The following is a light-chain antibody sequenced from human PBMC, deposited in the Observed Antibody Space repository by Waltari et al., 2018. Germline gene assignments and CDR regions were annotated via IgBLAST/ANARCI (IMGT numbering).Light chain of an antibody. J-gene: IGLJ3*02. CDR3: ATWDDSLNGWV. CDR1: SSNLGAYT. V-gene: IGLV1-44*01. CDR2: RNY. Sequence: QSVLTQPPAASGTPGQRVTISCSGSSSNLGAYTVNWYQHLPGTAPKLLLYRNYHRPSGVRDRFCGSQSGTSASLAISELQSDDEADYYCATWDDSLNGWVFGGGTKLTVL.